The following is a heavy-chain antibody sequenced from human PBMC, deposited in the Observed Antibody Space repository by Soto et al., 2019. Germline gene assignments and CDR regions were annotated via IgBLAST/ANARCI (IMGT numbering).Heavy chain of an antibody. Sequence: QVKLVQSGGEVKKPGASVKISCKASGYTFSSYGISWVRKAPGQGLEWMGWISAYNGNTNYAQKFQGRVTMTTDTSTSTAYMELRSLRSDDTAIYVCARTLNEWLLGLEWGQGTLVTVSS. CDR2: ISAYNGNT. J-gene: IGHJ4*02. V-gene: IGHV1-18*01. D-gene: IGHD3-3*01. CDR3: ARTLNEWLLGLE. CDR1: GYTFSSYG.